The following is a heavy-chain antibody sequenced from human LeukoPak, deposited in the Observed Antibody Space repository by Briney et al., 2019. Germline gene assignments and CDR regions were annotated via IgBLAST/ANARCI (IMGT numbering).Heavy chain of an antibody. V-gene: IGHV3-30*18. CDR2: ISYDGSYK. CDR1: GFTFSSYG. Sequence: GRSLRLSCAASGFTFSSYGMHWVRQAPGKGLEWVAFISYDGSYKYYGDSGKGRFTISRENRKNEVYLQMNSLRAEDTSVYYCAKDYVSLVRGAVNLGMDVWGQGTTVTVSS. D-gene: IGHD3-10*01. CDR3: AKDYVSLVRGAVNLGMDV. J-gene: IGHJ6*02.